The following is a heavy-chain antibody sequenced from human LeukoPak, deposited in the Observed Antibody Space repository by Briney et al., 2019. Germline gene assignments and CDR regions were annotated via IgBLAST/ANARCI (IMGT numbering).Heavy chain of an antibody. D-gene: IGHD3-22*01. J-gene: IGHJ3*02. Sequence: SESLSLTCTVSDGSISSSTYYWGWIRQPPGKGLEWIGTIYYSGSTYYNPSLRSRVTISVDTSKNQFSLKLRSLTAADTAVYYCARDRPPYYYDSSGYPVNDAFDIWGQGTMVTVSS. CDR3: ARDRPPYYYDSSGYPVNDAFDI. CDR2: IYYSGST. V-gene: IGHV4-39*07. CDR1: DGSISSSTYY.